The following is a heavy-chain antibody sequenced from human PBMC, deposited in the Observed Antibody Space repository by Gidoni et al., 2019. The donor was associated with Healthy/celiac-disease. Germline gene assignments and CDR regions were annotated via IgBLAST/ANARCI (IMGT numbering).Heavy chain of an antibody. CDR2: IKQDGSEK. V-gene: IGHV3-7*01. D-gene: IGHD3-10*01. J-gene: IGHJ4*02. Sequence: LSCAAPGFTFSSYWMSWVRQAPGKGLEWVANIKQDGSEKYYVDSVKGRFTISRDNAKNSLYLQMNSLRAEDTAVYYCARIPLWFRENYLDYWGQGTLVTVSS. CDR1: GFTFSSYW. CDR3: ARIPLWFRENYLDY.